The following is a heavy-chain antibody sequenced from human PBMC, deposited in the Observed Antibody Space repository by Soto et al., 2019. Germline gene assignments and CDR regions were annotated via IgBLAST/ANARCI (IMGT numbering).Heavy chain of an antibody. CDR3: ARSRSSNPDYYYYYGMDV. CDR2: IDWDDDK. J-gene: IGHJ6*02. Sequence: SGPTLVNPTQTLTLTCTFSGFSLSTSGMCVSWIRQPPGKALEWLARIDWDDDKYYSTSLKTRLTISKDTSKNQVVLTMTNMDPVDTATYYCARSRSSNPDYYYYYGMDVWGQGTTVTVSS. V-gene: IGHV2-70*11. CDR1: GFSLSTSGMC.